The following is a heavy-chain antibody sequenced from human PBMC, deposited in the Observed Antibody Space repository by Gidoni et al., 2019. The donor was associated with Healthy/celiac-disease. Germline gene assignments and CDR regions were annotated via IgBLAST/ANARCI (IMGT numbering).Heavy chain of an antibody. CDR3: ARGPYCSGGSCYSGQYYYGMDV. J-gene: IGHJ6*02. CDR2: INHSGST. D-gene: IGHD2-15*01. CDR1: GGSFSGHY. Sequence: QVQLQQWGAGLLKPSETLSLTCAVYGGSFSGHYWSWIRQPPGKGLEWIGEINHSGSTNYNPSLKSRVTISVDTSKNQFSLKLSSVTAADTAVYYCARGPYCSGGSCYSGQYYYGMDVWGQGTTVTVSS. V-gene: IGHV4-34*01.